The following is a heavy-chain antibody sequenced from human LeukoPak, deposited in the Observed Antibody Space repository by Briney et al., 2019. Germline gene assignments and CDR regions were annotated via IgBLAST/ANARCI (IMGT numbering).Heavy chain of an antibody. J-gene: IGHJ3*02. CDR1: GGSISSSSYY. Sequence: SETLSLTCTVSGGSISSSSYYWGWIRQPPGKGPEWIGSIYYSGSTYYNPSLKSRVTISVDRPKNQFSLRLSSVTAADTAVYYCARDSRVSDAFDIWGQGTMVTVSS. D-gene: IGHD5/OR15-5a*01. V-gene: IGHV4-39*07. CDR3: ARDSRVSDAFDI. CDR2: IYYSGST.